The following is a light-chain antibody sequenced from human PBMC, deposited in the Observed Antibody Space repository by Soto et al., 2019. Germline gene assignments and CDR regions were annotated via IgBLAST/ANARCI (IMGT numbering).Light chain of an antibody. CDR2: WAS. V-gene: IGKV4-1*01. CDR1: QSVLYSSNNKNY. Sequence: DIVMTQSPDSLAVSLGERATFNCKSSQSVLYSSNNKNYLAWYQQKPGQPPKLLLYWASTRQSGVPDRFSGSGSGTDFTLTITSLPAEDVAVYYCQQYFSTPLTFGPGTKVEIK. J-gene: IGKJ3*01. CDR3: QQYFSTPLT.